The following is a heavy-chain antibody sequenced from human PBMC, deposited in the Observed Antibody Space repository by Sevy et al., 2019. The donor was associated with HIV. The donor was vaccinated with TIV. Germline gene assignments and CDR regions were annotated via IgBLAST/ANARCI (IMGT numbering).Heavy chain of an antibody. Sequence: SETLSLTCAVSGGSISSGGYSWSWIRQPPGKGLEWIGYIYHSGSTYYNPSLKSRVTISVDRSKNQSSLKLSSVTAADTAVYYCARIRGLRCSGGSCYGSYFDYWGQGTLVTVSS. CDR2: IYHSGST. CDR3: ARIRGLRCSGGSCYGSYFDY. CDR1: GGSISSGGYS. V-gene: IGHV4-30-2*01. J-gene: IGHJ4*02. D-gene: IGHD2-15*01.